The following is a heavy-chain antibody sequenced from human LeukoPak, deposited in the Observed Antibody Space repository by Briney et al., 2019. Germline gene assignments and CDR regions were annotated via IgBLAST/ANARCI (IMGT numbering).Heavy chain of an antibody. CDR1: GYTFTGYY. CDR3: ARGEQQLVYFDY. V-gene: IGHV1-2*02. J-gene: IGHJ4*02. D-gene: IGHD6-13*01. Sequence: ASVKVSCKASGYTFTGYYMHWVRQAPGQGRKWMGWLNPNSGGTNYAQKFQGRVTMTRDTSISTAYMELTRLRSDDTAVYYCARGEQQLVYFDYWGQGTLVTVSS. CDR2: LNPNSGGT.